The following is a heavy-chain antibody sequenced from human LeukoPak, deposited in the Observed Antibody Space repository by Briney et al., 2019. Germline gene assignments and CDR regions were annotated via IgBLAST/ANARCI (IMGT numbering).Heavy chain of an antibody. CDR1: GLTFSDYA. Sequence: GGSLRLSCVASGLTFSDYAMSWVRQAPGKGLEWVSAISHSGDSTYYADSVKGRFTISRDNSKKTLYLQMTSVRAEDTAVYYCVIRPPFPMVRGVTVDYWGQGTLVTVSS. J-gene: IGHJ4*02. D-gene: IGHD3-10*01. CDR2: ISHSGDST. V-gene: IGHV3-23*01. CDR3: VIRPPFPMVRGVTVDY.